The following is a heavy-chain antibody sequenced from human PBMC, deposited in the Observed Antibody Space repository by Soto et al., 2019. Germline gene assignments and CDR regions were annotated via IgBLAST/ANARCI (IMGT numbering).Heavy chain of an antibody. CDR2: TYYRSKWYN. D-gene: IGHD3-3*01. Sequence: PSQTLSLTCAISGDSVSSNSAAWNWIRQSPSRGLEWLGRTYYRSKWYNDYAVSVKSRITINPDTSKNQFSLQLNSVTPEDTAVYYCARTRVYDSYNYYCMAVWGQGTTVTVSS. V-gene: IGHV6-1*01. CDR1: GDSVSSNSAA. J-gene: IGHJ6*02. CDR3: ARTRVYDSYNYYCMAV.